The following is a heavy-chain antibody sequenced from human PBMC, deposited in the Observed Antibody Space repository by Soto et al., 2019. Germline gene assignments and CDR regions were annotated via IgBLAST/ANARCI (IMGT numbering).Heavy chain of an antibody. V-gene: IGHV1-69*12. J-gene: IGHJ4*02. Sequence: QVPLVQSGAEVKKPGSSVKVSCKASGGTFSSYAISWVRQAPGQGLEWMGGIIPIFGTANYAQKFQGRVTITADESTSTAYMELSSLRSEDTAVYYCARVVSSSSQWRTHFAYWGQGTLVTVSS. D-gene: IGHD6-19*01. CDR3: ARVVSSSSQWRTHFAY. CDR1: GGTFSSYA. CDR2: IIPIFGTA.